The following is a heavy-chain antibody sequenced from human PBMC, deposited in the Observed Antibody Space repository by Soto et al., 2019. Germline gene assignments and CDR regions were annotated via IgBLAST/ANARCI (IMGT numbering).Heavy chain of an antibody. D-gene: IGHD5-12*01. Sequence: PGGALRPSCAAPGFTLIDYWMSWVREAPGKGLEWVGSVNQDGSGGYYVDSLKGRFTISRDNAKNSLFLQIHHLRAEDPAVYYCARRGAAGIPFASWGQGALVTVS. J-gene: IGHJ4*02. CDR3: ARRGAAGIPFAS. V-gene: IGHV3-7*03. CDR2: VNQDGSGG. CDR1: GFTLIDYW.